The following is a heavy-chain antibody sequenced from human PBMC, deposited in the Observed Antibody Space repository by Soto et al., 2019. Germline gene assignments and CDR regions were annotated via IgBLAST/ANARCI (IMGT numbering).Heavy chain of an antibody. CDR1: GFTFNTYN. J-gene: IGHJ4*02. Sequence: HPGGSLRLSCTASGFTFNTYNMNWVRQAPGKGLEWVSYISSSSYTIKYADSVEGRFTVSRGNGKKSLYLQMNSLRDEDTAVYFCAREISLSAGSYFDYWGQGTLVTVSS. CDR3: AREISLSAGSYFDY. CDR2: ISSSSYTI. D-gene: IGHD3-10*01. V-gene: IGHV3-48*02.